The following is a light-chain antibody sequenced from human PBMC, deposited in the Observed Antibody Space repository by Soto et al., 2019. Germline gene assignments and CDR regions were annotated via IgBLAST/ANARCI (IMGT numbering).Light chain of an antibody. CDR3: CSYAGSYTLV. CDR1: SSDVGAYNY. V-gene: IGLV2-11*01. CDR2: DVT. J-gene: IGLJ3*02. Sequence: QSVLTQPRSVSGSPGQSVTISCTGTSSDVGAYNYVSWYQQHPDKAPKLMIYDVTRRPSGVPDRFSGSRSGGTASLTISGLQTEDEADYYCCSYAGSYTLVFGGGTKLTVL.